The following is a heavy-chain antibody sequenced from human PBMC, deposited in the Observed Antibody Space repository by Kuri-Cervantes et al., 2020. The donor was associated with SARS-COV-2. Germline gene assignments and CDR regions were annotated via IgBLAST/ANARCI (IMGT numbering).Heavy chain of an antibody. Sequence: GESLKISCEVSGFLFSASAIHWVRQGSGKGLEWVGRVRGKANNYATAYAASVKGRFTISRDNSKNTLYLQMNSLRAEDTAVYYCARDRDDSSGRYYFDYWGQGTLVTVSS. V-gene: IGHV3-73*01. CDR3: ARDRDDSSGRYYFDY. CDR2: VRGKANNYAT. D-gene: IGHD3-22*01. J-gene: IGHJ4*02. CDR1: GFLFSASA.